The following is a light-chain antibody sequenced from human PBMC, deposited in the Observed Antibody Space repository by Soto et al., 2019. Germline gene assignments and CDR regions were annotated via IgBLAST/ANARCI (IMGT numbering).Light chain of an antibody. CDR3: AAWDDSLVV. Sequence: QPVLTQPPSASGTPGQTVTISCSGSSSNIGSAYIYWYQHLPGTAPKLLIYRNNQRPSGVPDRFSASKSGTSASLAISGLRSDDDADYYCAAWDDSLVVFGGGTKLTVL. CDR1: SSNIGSAY. CDR2: RNN. J-gene: IGLJ2*01. V-gene: IGLV1-47*01.